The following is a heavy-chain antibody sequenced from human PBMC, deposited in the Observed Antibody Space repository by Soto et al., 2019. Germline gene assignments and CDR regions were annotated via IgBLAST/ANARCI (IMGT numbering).Heavy chain of an antibody. Sequence: EVRLVESGGGLIQPGGSLRLSCVVSGFSVSSNYMSWVRQAPGKGLEWVTVVSDVERANYADSVEGRFTVSRDISKRTVFLQMNSLRAEDTAVYYCARPHSAAFAWAAESWGQGTLVIVSS. CDR2: VSDVERA. D-gene: IGHD1-26*01. V-gene: IGHV3-53*01. CDR3: ARPHSAAFAWAAES. CDR1: GFSVSSNY. J-gene: IGHJ5*02.